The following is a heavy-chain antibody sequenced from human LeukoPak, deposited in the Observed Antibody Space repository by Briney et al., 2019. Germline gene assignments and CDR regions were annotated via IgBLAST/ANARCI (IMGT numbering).Heavy chain of an antibody. V-gene: IGHV3-74*01. CDR2: INRDASSI. CDR1: VLTFSTYW. Sequence: GGSLRLTCAASVLTFSTYWMYWVRQAPGKGLVWVSRINRDASSIAYADSVQGRFTIARDNAKNTLYLQMNNLRAEDTAVYYCAALDRGRDFWGQGALVTVSS. J-gene: IGHJ4*02. CDR3: AALDRGRDF.